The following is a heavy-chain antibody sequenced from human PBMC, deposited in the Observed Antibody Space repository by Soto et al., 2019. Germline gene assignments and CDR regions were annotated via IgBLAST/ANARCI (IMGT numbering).Heavy chain of an antibody. CDR3: ARVTRPGRALNWFDP. CDR2: IIPIFGTA. CDR1: GGTFSSYA. J-gene: IGHJ5*02. D-gene: IGHD1-1*01. Sequence: GASVKVSCKASGGTFSSYAISWVRQAPGQGLEWMGGIIPIFGTANYAQKFQGRVTITADESTSTAYMELSSLRSEDTAVYYCARVTRPGRALNWFDPWGQGTLVTVSS. V-gene: IGHV1-69*13.